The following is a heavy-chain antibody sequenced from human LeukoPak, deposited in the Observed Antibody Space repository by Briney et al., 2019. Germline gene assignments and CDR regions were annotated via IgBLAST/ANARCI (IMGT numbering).Heavy chain of an antibody. CDR3: ARRRYGSVDIDY. Sequence: PGGSLRLSCAASGFTFSSYEMNWVRQAPGKGLEWVSYISSSGSTIYYADSVKGRFTISRDNAKNSLYLQMNSLRAEDTAVYYCARRRYGSVDIDYWGQGTLVTVSS. CDR2: ISSSGSTI. J-gene: IGHJ4*02. D-gene: IGHD3-10*01. V-gene: IGHV3-48*03. CDR1: GFTFSSYE.